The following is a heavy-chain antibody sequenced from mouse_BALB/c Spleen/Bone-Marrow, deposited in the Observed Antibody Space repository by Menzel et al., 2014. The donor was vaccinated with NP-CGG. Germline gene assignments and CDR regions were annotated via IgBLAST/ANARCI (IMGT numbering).Heavy chain of an antibody. Sequence: EVQGVESGAELVKPGASVKLSCTASGFNIKDTYLYWVKQRPEQGLEWIGRIDPANGNTKYDPKFQGKATITADTSSNTAYLQLSSLTSEDTAVYYCASYRYARYFDVWGAGTTVTVSS. CDR2: IDPANGNT. CDR1: GFNIKDTY. V-gene: IGHV14-3*02. CDR3: ASYRYARYFDV. J-gene: IGHJ1*01. D-gene: IGHD2-14*01.